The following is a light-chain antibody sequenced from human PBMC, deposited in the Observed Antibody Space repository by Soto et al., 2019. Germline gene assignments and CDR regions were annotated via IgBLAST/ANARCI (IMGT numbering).Light chain of an antibody. V-gene: IGLV2-14*01. CDR2: DVS. Sequence: QSALTQPASVSGSPGQSITISCTGTSSDVGGYNSVSWYQQHPGKAPKLMIYDVSNRPSGLSNRFSGSKSGNTASLTISGLQAEDEADYYCSSYTSSSTVIFGGGTKLTVL. CDR3: SSYTSSSTVI. J-gene: IGLJ2*01. CDR1: SSDVGGYNS.